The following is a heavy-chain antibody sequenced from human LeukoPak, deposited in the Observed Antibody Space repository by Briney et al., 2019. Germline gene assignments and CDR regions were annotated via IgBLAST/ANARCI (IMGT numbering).Heavy chain of an antibody. Sequence: SETLSLTCTVSGGSISSYYWSWIRQAPGKGLEWIAYIYYSGRTNYNPSLKSRVTISVDTSKNQFSLKLSSVTAADTAVYYCARLEVYGSGSPPYYYMDVWGKGTTVTVSS. V-gene: IGHV4-59*08. CDR3: ARLEVYGSGSPPYYYMDV. CDR1: GGSISSYY. CDR2: IYYSGRT. D-gene: IGHD3-10*01. J-gene: IGHJ6*03.